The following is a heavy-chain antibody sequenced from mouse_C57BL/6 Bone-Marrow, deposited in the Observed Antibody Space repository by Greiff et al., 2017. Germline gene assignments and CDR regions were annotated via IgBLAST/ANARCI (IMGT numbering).Heavy chain of an antibody. V-gene: IGHV1-61*01. CDR1: GYTFTSYW. D-gene: IGHD1-1*01. Sequence: QVQLQQSGAELVRPGSSVKLSCKASGYTFTSYWMDWVKQRPGQGLEWIGNIYPSDSETHYNQKFKDKATLTVDKSSSTAYMQLSSLTSEDSAVYYCARLGYYGSSGAYWGQGTLVTVSA. J-gene: IGHJ3*01. CDR3: ARLGYYGSSGAY. CDR2: IYPSDSET.